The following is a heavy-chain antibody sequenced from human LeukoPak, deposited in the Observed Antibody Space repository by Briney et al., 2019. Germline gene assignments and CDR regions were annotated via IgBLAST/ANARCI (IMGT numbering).Heavy chain of an antibody. CDR1: GGSISSYY. J-gene: IGHJ5*02. D-gene: IGHD3/OR15-3a*01. Sequence: PSETLSLTCTVSGGSISSYYWSWIRQPPGKGLEWIGYIYYSGSTNYNPSLKSRVTISVDTSKNQFSLKLSSVTAADTAVYYCARHRRDSCWFDPWGQGTLVTVSS. CDR3: ARHRRDSCWFDP. CDR2: IYYSGST. V-gene: IGHV4-59*08.